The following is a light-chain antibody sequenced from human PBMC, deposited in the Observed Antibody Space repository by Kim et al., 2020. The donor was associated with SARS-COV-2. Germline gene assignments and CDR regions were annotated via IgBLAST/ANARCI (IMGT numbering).Light chain of an antibody. J-gene: IGLJ1*01. Sequence: GQPVTISCTGTSSDVGGQIYVSWYQQHPDKAPKLLIYDVTKRPPGVSDRFSGSKSGNTASLTISGLQSEDDADYYCSSSTSANTYLFGTGTKVTVL. CDR1: SSDVGGQIY. CDR2: DVT. V-gene: IGLV2-14*04. CDR3: SSSTSANTYL.